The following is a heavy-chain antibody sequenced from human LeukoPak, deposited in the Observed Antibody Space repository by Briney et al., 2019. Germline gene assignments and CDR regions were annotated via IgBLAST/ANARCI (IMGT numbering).Heavy chain of an antibody. CDR2: INQDGSEK. CDR1: GFTFSSYL. D-gene: IGHD3-16*02. V-gene: IGHV3-7*04. Sequence: GGSLRLSCAASGFTFSSYLMSWVRQAPGKGLEWVANINQDGSEKYYVDSVKGRFTISRDNNKKSLYVQMNSLRAEDTAVYYCARDSILRYYFDYWGQGTLVTVSS. CDR3: ARDSILRYYFDY. J-gene: IGHJ4*02.